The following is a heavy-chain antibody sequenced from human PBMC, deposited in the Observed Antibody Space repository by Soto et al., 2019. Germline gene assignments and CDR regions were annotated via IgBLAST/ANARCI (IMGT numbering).Heavy chain of an antibody. D-gene: IGHD3-3*01. V-gene: IGHV3-53*01. Sequence: PGGSLRLSCAVSGFTVSNNYMSLVRQAPGKGLEGVSFIYSGGYTAYGDSVKGRFTISRDNSKNTLYLQMNSLRADDTAVYYCARDKRGYHPFYWYFDLWGRGTMVTVSS. CDR3: ARDKRGYHPFYWYFDL. CDR1: GFTVSNNY. CDR2: IYSGGYT. J-gene: IGHJ2*01.